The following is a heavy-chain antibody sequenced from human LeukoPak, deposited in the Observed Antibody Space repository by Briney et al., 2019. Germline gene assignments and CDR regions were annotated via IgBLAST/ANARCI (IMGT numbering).Heavy chain of an antibody. J-gene: IGHJ5*02. CDR1: SGSISNFY. CDR2: IYYSGST. CDR3: ARHYLPLDWFDP. Sequence: SETLSLTCTVSSGSISNFYWSWIRQPPGKGLEWIGYIYYSGSTNYNPSLKSRVTISVDTSKNQFSLKLSSVTAADTAVYYCARHYLPLDWFDPWGQGTLVTVSS. D-gene: IGHD3-16*02. V-gene: IGHV4-59*08.